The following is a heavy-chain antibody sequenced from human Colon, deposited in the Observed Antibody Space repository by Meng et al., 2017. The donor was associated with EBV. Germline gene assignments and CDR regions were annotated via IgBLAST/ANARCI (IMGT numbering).Heavy chain of an antibody. CDR3: ARNLLVMSTVTLAS. J-gene: IGHJ5*02. Sequence: QLHRRASVPESVNPAEPLAFTSGALGVSVSSDHWWVLVRQSQGKGFQWIGEILHTGSANHNPSLQTRVSLSLNRSKNEVPLHLNSVTAADTAVYYCARNLLVMSTVTLASWGQGVLVTVSS. D-gene: IGHD4-17*01. CDR1: GVSVSSDHW. CDR2: ILHTGSA. V-gene: IGHV4-4*02.